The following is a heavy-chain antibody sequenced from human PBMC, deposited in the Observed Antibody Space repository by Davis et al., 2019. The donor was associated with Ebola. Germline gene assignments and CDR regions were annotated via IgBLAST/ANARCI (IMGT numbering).Heavy chain of an antibody. CDR3: ARVPYYGSGSYPDYYYYGMDV. Sequence: MPSETLSLTCTVSGGSISSYYWSWIRQPPGKGLEWIGYISNSGSTNYNPSLKSRVTTSVDTSKNQFSLKLSSVTAADTAVYYCARVPYYGSGSYPDYYYYGMDVWGQGTTVTVSS. V-gene: IGHV4-59*12. CDR2: ISNSGST. CDR1: GGSISSYY. D-gene: IGHD3-10*01. J-gene: IGHJ6*02.